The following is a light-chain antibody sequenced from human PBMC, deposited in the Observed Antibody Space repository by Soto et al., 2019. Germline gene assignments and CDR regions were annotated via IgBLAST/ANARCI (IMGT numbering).Light chain of an antibody. CDR1: SSDVGRYNY. CDR2: EVN. V-gene: IGLV2-8*01. J-gene: IGLJ1*01. Sequence: QSALTQPPSASGSPGPSVTISCPGTSSDVGRYNYVSWYQQHPGKAPKLMISEVNQRASGVPDRFSGSQSGNTATLTVSGLQAEDEADYYCSSYAGTPFVFGTGTKLTVL. CDR3: SSYAGTPFV.